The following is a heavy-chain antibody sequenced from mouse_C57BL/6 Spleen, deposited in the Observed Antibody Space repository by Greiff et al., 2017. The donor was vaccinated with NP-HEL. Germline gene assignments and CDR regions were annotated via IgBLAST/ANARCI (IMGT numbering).Heavy chain of an antibody. CDR3: AGGSRYYAMDY. Sequence: QVQLKQSGPGLVQPSQSLSITCTVSGFSLTSYGVHWVRQSPGKGLEWLGVIWRGGSTDYNAAVMSRLSITKDNSKSQVFFKMNSLQADDTAIYYCAGGSRYYAMDYWGQGTSVTVSS. CDR1: GFSLTSYG. CDR2: IWRGGST. J-gene: IGHJ4*01. V-gene: IGHV2-5*01.